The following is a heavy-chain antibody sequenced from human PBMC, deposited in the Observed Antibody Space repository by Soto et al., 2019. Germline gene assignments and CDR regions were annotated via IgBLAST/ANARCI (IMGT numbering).Heavy chain of an antibody. V-gene: IGHV3-15*01. CDR3: PTTKGRLEPPTNDF. J-gene: IGHJ4*02. Sequence: EVQLVESGGGLVKPGGSLRLSCAGSGFTFSNAWMSWVRRAPGKGLEWVGRIKSDASGGAIDYAAPVKGRFTISRDDSKNTLFLQMNKLTAEDTAVYSCPTTKGRLEPPTNDFWGQGSPVIVSS. D-gene: IGHD2-8*01. CDR2: IKSDASGGAI. CDR1: GFTFSNAW.